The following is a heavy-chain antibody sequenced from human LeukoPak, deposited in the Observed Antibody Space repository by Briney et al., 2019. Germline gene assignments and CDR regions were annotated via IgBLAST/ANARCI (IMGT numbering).Heavy chain of an antibody. CDR3: ARGRFLEWLLSFDP. Sequence: SETLSLTCTVSGGSISSYYWSWIRQPPGKGLEWIGYIYYSGSTNYNPSLKSRVTISVDTSKNQFSLKLSSVTAADTAVYYCARGRFLEWLLSFDPWGQGTLVTVSS. CDR2: IYYSGST. CDR1: GGSISSYY. D-gene: IGHD3-3*01. J-gene: IGHJ5*02. V-gene: IGHV4-59*13.